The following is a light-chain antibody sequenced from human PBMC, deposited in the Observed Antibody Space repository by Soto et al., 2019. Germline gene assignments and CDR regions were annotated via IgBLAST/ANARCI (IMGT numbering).Light chain of an antibody. CDR2: GAS. CDR1: QSVSSSY. CDR3: QQYGSSLMVT. Sequence: EIVLTQSPGTLSLSPGERATLSCRASQSVSSSYLAWYQQKPGQAPRLLIYGASSRATGIPDRFSGSGSGTDFTLTISRLEAEDFAVYYCQQYGSSLMVTFGGGTKVEIK. V-gene: IGKV3-20*01. J-gene: IGKJ4*01.